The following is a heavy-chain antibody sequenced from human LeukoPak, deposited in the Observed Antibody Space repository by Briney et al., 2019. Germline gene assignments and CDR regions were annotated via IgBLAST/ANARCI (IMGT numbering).Heavy chain of an antibody. CDR3: ALKGYDSSGYYRY. V-gene: IGHV1-69*13. J-gene: IGHJ4*02. Sequence: ASVKVSCKASGGTFSSYAISWVRQAPGQGLEWMGGIIPIFGTANYAQKFQGRVTITADESTSTAYMELSSLRSEDTAVYYCALKGYDSSGYYRYWGQGTLVTVSS. D-gene: IGHD3-22*01. CDR1: GGTFSSYA. CDR2: IIPIFGTA.